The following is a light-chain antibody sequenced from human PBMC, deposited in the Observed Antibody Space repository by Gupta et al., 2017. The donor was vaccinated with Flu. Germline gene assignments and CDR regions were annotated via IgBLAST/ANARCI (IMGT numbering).Light chain of an antibody. J-gene: IGLJ2*01. V-gene: IGLV3-21*02. CDR3: QVWDSDDYLV. Sequence: SYVLTQPPSLSVAPGQKARISCGGHSIGSKSVHWYQQRPGHAPVLVVYDDNRRPSGIPERLAGSNSLETAILTIRGDEAGDEADYFCQVWDSDDYLVFGGGTKLTVL. CDR2: DDN. CDR1: SIGSKS.